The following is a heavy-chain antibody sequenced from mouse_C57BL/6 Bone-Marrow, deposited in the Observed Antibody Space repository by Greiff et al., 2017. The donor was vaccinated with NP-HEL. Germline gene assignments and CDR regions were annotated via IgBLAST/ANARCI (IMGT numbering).Heavy chain of an antibody. J-gene: IGHJ2*01. CDR3: TTWDYYGGDY. D-gene: IGHD1-1*01. V-gene: IGHV14-4*01. CDR1: GFNIKDDY. Sequence: EVKLMESGAELVRPGASVKLSCTASGFNIKDDYMHWVKQRPEQGLEWIGWIDPENGDTEYAAKFQGKATITADTSSNTAYLQLSSLTSEDTAVYYCTTWDYYGGDYWGQGTTLTVSS. CDR2: IDPENGDT.